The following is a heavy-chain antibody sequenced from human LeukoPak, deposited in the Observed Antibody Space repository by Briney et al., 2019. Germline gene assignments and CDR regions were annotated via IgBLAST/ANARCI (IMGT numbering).Heavy chain of an antibody. V-gene: IGHV1-3*01. Sequence: ASVKVSCKASGYTFTSYAMHWVRQAPGQRLEWMGWINAGNGNTKYSQKFQGRVTITRDTSASTAYMELSSLRSEDTAVYYCARLASWSYYFDYWGRGTLVTVSS. CDR2: INAGNGNT. CDR1: GYTFTSYA. D-gene: IGHD1-26*01. CDR3: ARLASWSYYFDY. J-gene: IGHJ4*02.